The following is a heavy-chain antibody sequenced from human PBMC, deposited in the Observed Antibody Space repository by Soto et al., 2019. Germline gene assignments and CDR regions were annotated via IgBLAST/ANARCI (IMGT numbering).Heavy chain of an antibody. Sequence: SETLSLTCAVYGGSFSGYYWSWIRQPPGKGLEWIGEINHSGSTNYNPSLKSRVTISVDTSKNQFSLKLSSVTAADTAVYYCAIHGDYKDFDYWGQGTLVTVSS. CDR3: AIHGDYKDFDY. CDR1: GGSFSGYY. J-gene: IGHJ4*02. D-gene: IGHD4-17*01. V-gene: IGHV4-34*01. CDR2: INHSGST.